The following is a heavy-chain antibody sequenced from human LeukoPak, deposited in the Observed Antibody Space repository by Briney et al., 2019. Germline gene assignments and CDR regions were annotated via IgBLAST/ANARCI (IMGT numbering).Heavy chain of an antibody. V-gene: IGHV3-7*01. D-gene: IGHD3-3*01. Sequence: GGSLRLSCAASGFSFSSYWMTWVRQAPGKGLEWVANIKQDGTEKYSVDSVKGRFTISRDNAKNSLYLQMNSVRAEDTAVYYCVRDFRFLGDYWGQGTQVTVSS. CDR3: VRDFRFLGDY. J-gene: IGHJ4*02. CDR2: IKQDGTEK. CDR1: GFSFSSYW.